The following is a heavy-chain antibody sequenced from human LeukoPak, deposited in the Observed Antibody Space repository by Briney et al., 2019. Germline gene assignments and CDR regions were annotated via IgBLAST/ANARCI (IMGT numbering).Heavy chain of an antibody. CDR3: VALRFLEWSLFDY. D-gene: IGHD3-3*01. CDR2: IYYSGST. J-gene: IGHJ4*02. CDR1: GGSISSSSYY. V-gene: IGHV4-39*01. Sequence: SETLSLTCTVSGGSISSSSYYWGWIRQPPGKGLEWIGSIYYSGSTYYNPSLKSRVTISVDTSKNQFSLKLSSVTAADTAVYYCVALRFLEWSLFDYWGQGTLVTVSS.